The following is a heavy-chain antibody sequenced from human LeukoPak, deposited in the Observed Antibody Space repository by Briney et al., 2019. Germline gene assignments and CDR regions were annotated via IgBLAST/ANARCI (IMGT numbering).Heavy chain of an antibody. CDR3: ARASRDYGGNDY. D-gene: IGHD4-23*01. Sequence: SETLSLTCTVSGGSISSGSYYWSWIRQPAGRGLEWIGRIYTSGSTNYNPSLKSRVTISVDTSKNQFSLKLSSVTAADTAVYYCARASRDYGGNDYWGQGTLVTVSS. CDR2: IYTSGST. CDR1: GGSISSGSYY. J-gene: IGHJ4*02. V-gene: IGHV4-61*02.